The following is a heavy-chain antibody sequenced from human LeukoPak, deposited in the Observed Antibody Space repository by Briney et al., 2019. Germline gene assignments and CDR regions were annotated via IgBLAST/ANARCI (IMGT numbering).Heavy chain of an antibody. D-gene: IGHD3-10*01. CDR1: GGSISSYY. CDR3: ARDNGSGSYYP. Sequence: SETLSLTCTVSGGSISSYYWSWIRQPPGKGLEWIGYIYNSGSTNYNPSLKSRVTISVDTSKNQFSLKLSSVTAADTAVYYCARDNGSGSYYPWGQGTLVTVSS. J-gene: IGHJ5*02. V-gene: IGHV4-59*01. CDR2: IYNSGST.